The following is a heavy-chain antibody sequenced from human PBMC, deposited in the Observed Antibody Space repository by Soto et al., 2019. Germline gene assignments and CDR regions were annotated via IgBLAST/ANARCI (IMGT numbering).Heavy chain of an antibody. CDR3: ASYSSSWYLYYYYGMDV. Sequence: XETLSLTCTVSGGYGSSGRYYWSWIRQPPGKGLEWIVYIYYSGSTNYNPSLKSRVTISVDTSKNQFSLKLSSVTAADTAVYYCASYSSSWYLYYYYGMDVWGQGTTVTVSS. D-gene: IGHD6-13*01. V-gene: IGHV4-61*01. CDR2: IYYSGST. CDR1: GGYGSSGRYY. J-gene: IGHJ6*02.